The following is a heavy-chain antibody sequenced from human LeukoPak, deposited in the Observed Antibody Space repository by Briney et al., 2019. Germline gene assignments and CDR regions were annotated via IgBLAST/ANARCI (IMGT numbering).Heavy chain of an antibody. CDR2: INPNSGGT. CDR3: ARGYHTAMVSYYYYYMDV. J-gene: IGHJ6*03. CDR1: GYTFTSYY. Sequence: GASVKVSCKASGYTFTSYYMHWVRQAPGQGLEWMGWINPNSGGTNYAQKFQGRVTMTRDTSISTAYMELSRLRSDDTAVYYCARGYHTAMVSYYYYYMDVWGKGTTVTISS. V-gene: IGHV1-2*02. D-gene: IGHD5-18*01.